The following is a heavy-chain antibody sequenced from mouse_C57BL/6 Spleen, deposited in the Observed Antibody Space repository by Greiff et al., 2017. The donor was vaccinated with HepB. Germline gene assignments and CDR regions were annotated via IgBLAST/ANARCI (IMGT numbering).Heavy chain of an antibody. D-gene: IGHD4-1*01. CDR3: ARVWDDY. J-gene: IGHJ2*01. CDR1: GYAFSSSW. CDR2: IYPGDGDT. Sequence: VQLQQSGPELVKPGASVKISCKASGYAFSSSWMNWVKQRPGKGLEWIGRIYPGDGDTNYNGKFKGKATLTADKSSSTAYMQLSSLTSEDSAVYFCARVWDDYWGQGTTLTVSS. V-gene: IGHV1-82*01.